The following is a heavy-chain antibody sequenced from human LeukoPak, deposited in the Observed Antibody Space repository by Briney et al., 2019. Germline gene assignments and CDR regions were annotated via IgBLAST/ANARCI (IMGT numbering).Heavy chain of an antibody. J-gene: IGHJ4*02. D-gene: IGHD3-22*01. CDR2: IYTSGST. CDR1: GGSTSSYY. Sequence: PSETLSLTCTVSGGSTSSYYWSWIRQSAGKRLEWIGRIYTSGSTDYNPSLKSRVTMSLDTSKNQFSLKLRSVTAADTAVYYCARLTGYMIEDYFDYWGQGTLVTVSS. CDR3: ARLTGYMIEDYFDY. V-gene: IGHV4-4*07.